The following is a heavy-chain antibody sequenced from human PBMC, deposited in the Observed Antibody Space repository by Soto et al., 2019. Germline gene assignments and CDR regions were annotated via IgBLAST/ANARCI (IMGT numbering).Heavy chain of an antibody. CDR2: IDPSDSYT. J-gene: IGHJ6*02. CDR1: GYSFTSYW. D-gene: IGHD4-17*01. CDR3: ARLPDIEDYYSDTRTCALGMDA. V-gene: IGHV5-10-1*01. Sequence: DSLKISCKGTGYSFTSYWISWVRKMPGTGLEWMGRIDPSDSYTNYSPSFQGHVTISADKAISTAYLQWSSLKASDTAMYYCARLPDIEDYYSDTRTCALGMDARGQGTLISVSS.